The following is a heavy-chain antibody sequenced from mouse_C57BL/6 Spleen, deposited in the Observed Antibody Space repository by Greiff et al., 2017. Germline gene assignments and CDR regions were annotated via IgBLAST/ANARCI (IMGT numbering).Heavy chain of an antibody. Sequence: QVQLKQSGAELVRPGTSVKVSCKASGYAFTNYLIEWVKQRPGQGLEWIGVINPGSGGTNYNEKFKGKATLTADKSSSTAYMQLSSLTSEDSAVYFCARNGYDENFDYWGQGTTLTVSS. V-gene: IGHV1-54*01. CDR3: ARNGYDENFDY. CDR2: INPGSGGT. J-gene: IGHJ2*01. CDR1: GYAFTNYL. D-gene: IGHD2-2*01.